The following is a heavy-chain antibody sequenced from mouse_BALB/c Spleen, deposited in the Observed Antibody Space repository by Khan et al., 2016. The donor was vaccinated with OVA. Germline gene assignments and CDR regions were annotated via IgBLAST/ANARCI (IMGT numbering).Heavy chain of an antibody. CDR2: INPSNGYT. CDR1: GYTFTSYT. D-gene: IGHD2-14*01. CDR3: VRDRAKYRNDGWFAY. Sequence: QMQLKESGAELARPGPSVKMSCKASGYTFTSYTIHWINQRPGQGLEWIGYINPSNGYTNYNQKFKDQATLTADKSSTTAYMQLSSLTSDDSAVYNCVRDRAKYRNDGWFAYWGQGTLVTVSA. J-gene: IGHJ3*01. V-gene: IGHV1-4*01.